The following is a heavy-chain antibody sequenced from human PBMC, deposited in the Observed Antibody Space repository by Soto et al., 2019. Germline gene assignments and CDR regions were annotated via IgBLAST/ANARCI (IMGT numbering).Heavy chain of an antibody. CDR1: GGSISSGGYY. CDR3: ARDPLGYYGSGSYWDY. Sequence: SETLSLTCTVSGGSISSGGYYWSWIRQHPGKGLEWIGYIYYSGSTYYNPSLKSRVTISVDTSKNQFSLKLSSVTAADTAVYYCARDPLGYYGSGSYWDYWGQGTLVTVSS. J-gene: IGHJ4*02. CDR2: IYYSGST. D-gene: IGHD3-10*01. V-gene: IGHV4-31*03.